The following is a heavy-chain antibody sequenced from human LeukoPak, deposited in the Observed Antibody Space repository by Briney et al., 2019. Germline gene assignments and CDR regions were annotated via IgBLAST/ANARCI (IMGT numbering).Heavy chain of an antibody. CDR1: GYTFTSYY. CDR3: AIPGVSDY. Sequence: SVKVSCKASGYTFTSYYIHWVRQAPGQGLEWMGGIIPIFGTADYAQKFQGRVTITADESTSTAYMELSSLRSEDTAVYYCAIPGVSDYWGQGPLVTVSS. V-gene: IGHV1-69*13. CDR2: IIPIFGTA. J-gene: IGHJ4*02.